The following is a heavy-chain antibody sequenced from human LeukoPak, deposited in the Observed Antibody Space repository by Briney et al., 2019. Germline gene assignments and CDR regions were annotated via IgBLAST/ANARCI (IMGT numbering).Heavy chain of an antibody. V-gene: IGHV4-34*01. J-gene: IGHJ4*02. CDR2: INHSGST. Sequence: KPSETLSLTCAVYGGSFSDCYWTWIRQPPGKGLEWIGEINHSGSTTYNPSIKSRVTMSVDTSKNQFSLKLSSVTAADTAVYYCARVPLYNFWTARTFFDSWGQGTLVTVSS. CDR1: GGSFSDCY. D-gene: IGHD3/OR15-3a*01. CDR3: ARVPLYNFWTARTFFDS.